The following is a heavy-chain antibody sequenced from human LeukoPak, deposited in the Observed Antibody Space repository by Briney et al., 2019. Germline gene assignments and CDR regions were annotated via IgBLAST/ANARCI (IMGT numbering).Heavy chain of an antibody. V-gene: IGHV3-30*18. CDR3: AKVGGTYYDIPDGAYYYGMDV. J-gene: IGHJ6*02. CDR2: ISYDGSNK. D-gene: IGHD3-9*01. CDR1: GFTFSSYG. Sequence: GGSLRLSCAASGFTFSSYGMHWVRQAPGKGLEWVAVISYDGSNKYYADSVKGRFTISRDNSKNTLYLQMNSLRAEDTAVYYCAKVGGTYYDIPDGAYYYGMDVWGQGTTVTVSS.